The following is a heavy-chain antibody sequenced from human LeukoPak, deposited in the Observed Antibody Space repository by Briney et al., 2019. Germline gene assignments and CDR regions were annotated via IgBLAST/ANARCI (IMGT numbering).Heavy chain of an antibody. CDR3: ARDHAYRTDN. J-gene: IGHJ4*02. D-gene: IGHD2-2*01. CDR2: INQDESKK. Sequence: GGSLILSCGAPGFSFSNDWMCWVRQAPGKVLEWVAKINQDESKKYYLDSGKGRFTISRDNAKNSLYLPMSSLRAEHTAVYYCARDHAYRTDNWGQGTLVTVSS. V-gene: IGHV3-7*01. CDR1: GFSFSNDW.